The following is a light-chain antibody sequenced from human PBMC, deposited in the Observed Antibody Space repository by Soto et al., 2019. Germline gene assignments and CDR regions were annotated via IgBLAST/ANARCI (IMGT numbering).Light chain of an antibody. V-gene: IGKV3-15*01. CDR3: QQCRNWPLT. CDR2: DAS. J-gene: IGKJ4*01. CDR1: QNVYNN. Sequence: EIVMTQSPATLSVSPGEGTTLSCKASQNVYNNLAWYQQRPGQPPRLLIYDASTRANGISARFSGSGYGTEFTLTISSLQSEDCAVYFCQQCRNWPLTFGGGTKVEIK.